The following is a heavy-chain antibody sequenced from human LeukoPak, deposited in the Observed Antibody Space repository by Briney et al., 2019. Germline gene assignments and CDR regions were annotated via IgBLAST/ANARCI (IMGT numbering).Heavy chain of an antibody. CDR2: IKQDGSEK. Sequence: PGGSLRLSCAASGFTFSSYWMSWVRQAPGKGLEWVANIKQDGSEKYYVDSVKGRFTISRDNAKNSLYLQMNSLRAEDTAVYYCAVDIVVVVAAWDYMDVWGKGTTVTVSS. CDR1: GFTFSSYW. D-gene: IGHD2-15*01. V-gene: IGHV3-7*01. J-gene: IGHJ6*03. CDR3: AVDIVVVVAAWDYMDV.